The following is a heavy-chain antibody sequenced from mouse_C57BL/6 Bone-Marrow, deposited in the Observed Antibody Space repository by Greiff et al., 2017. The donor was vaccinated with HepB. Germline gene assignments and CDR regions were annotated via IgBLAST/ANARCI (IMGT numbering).Heavy chain of an antibody. Sequence: EVQVVESGGGLVQPGGSLKLSCAASGFTFSDYGMAWVRQAPRKGPAWVAFISNLAYSIYYADTVTGRFTISRENAKNTLYLEMSSLRSEDTAMYYCARRGYYGTSYAMDYWGQGTSVTVSS. V-gene: IGHV5-15*04. CDR3: ARRGYYGTSYAMDY. J-gene: IGHJ4*01. CDR1: GFTFSDYG. CDR2: ISNLAYSI. D-gene: IGHD1-1*01.